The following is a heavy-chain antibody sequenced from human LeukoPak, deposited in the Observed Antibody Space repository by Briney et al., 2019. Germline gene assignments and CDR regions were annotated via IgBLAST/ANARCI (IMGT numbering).Heavy chain of an antibody. CDR2: ISGSGGST. CDR1: GFTFSSYA. J-gene: IGHJ5*02. Sequence: PGGSLRLSCAASGFTFSSYAMSWVRQAPGKGLEWVSAISGSGGSTYYADSVKGRFTISRDNSKNTLYLQMNSLRAEDTAVYYCAKVYDSSGYAYNWFDPWGQGTLVTVSS. CDR3: AKVYDSSGYAYNWFDP. V-gene: IGHV3-23*01. D-gene: IGHD3-22*01.